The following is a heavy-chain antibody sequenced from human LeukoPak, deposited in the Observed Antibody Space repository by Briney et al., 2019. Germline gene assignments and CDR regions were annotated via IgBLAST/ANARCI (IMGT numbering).Heavy chain of an antibody. Sequence: SETLSLTCAVSGGSISSSNWWSWVRQPPGKGLEWIGEIYHSGSTNYNPSLKSRVTISVDKSKNQFSLKLSSVTAADTAVYYCARWSHYDSSGYAPFDYWGQGTLVTVSS. D-gene: IGHD3-22*01. CDR1: GGSISSSNW. J-gene: IGHJ4*02. V-gene: IGHV4-4*02. CDR2: IYHSGST. CDR3: ARWSHYDSSGYAPFDY.